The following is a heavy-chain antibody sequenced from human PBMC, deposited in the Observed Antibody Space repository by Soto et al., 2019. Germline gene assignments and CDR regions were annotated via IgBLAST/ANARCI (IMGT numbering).Heavy chain of an antibody. Sequence: SETLSLTCTVSGGTIRSGGHYWSWIRQVPGKGLQWMGYIHYSGTTYSNPSLKSRLSTSVDKSKNQFSLRLSSVTAADTAVYYCARSPDSSGYYPRWYYYGMDVWGQGTTVTVSS. CDR2: IHYSGTT. J-gene: IGHJ6*02. D-gene: IGHD3-22*01. V-gene: IGHV4-31*03. CDR3: ARSPDSSGYYPRWYYYGMDV. CDR1: GGTIRSGGHY.